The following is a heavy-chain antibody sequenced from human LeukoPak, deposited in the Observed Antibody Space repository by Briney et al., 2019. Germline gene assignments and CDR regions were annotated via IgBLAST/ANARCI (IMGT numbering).Heavy chain of an antibody. V-gene: IGHV3-23*01. CDR3: AKDPRVVYYDSSGPIDY. Sequence: PGGSLRLSCAASGFTFSSYAMSWVRQASGKGLEWVSAISGSGGSTYYADSVKGRFTISRDNSKNTLYLQMNSLRAEDTAVYYCAKDPRVVYYDSSGPIDYWGQGTLVTVSS. CDR1: GFTFSSYA. D-gene: IGHD3-22*01. J-gene: IGHJ4*02. CDR2: ISGSGGST.